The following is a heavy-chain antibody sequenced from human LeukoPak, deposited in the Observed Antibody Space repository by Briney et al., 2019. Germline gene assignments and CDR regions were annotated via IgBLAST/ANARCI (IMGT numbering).Heavy chain of an antibody. Sequence: PGGSQRLSCAASGFTFSSYAMHWVRQAPGKGLEWVAVISYDGSNKYYADSVKGRFTISRDNSKNTLYLQMNSLRAEDTAVYYCARDLEDCSGGSCYSWFDPWGQGTLVTVSS. J-gene: IGHJ5*02. V-gene: IGHV3-30-3*01. CDR3: ARDLEDCSGGSCYSWFDP. CDR2: ISYDGSNK. D-gene: IGHD2-15*01. CDR1: GFTFSSYA.